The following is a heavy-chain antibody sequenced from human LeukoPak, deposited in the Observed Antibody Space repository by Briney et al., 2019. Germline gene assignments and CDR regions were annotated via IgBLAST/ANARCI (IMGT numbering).Heavy chain of an antibody. J-gene: IGHJ5*02. CDR2: IYHSGST. Sequence: SETLSLTCAVSGGSISSSNWWSWVRQPPGKGLEWIGEIYHSGSTNYNPSLKSRVTISVDKSKNQFSLKLSSVTAADTAVYYCARSITMVRGVIDWFDLWGQGTLVTVSS. D-gene: IGHD3-10*01. CDR1: GGSISSSNW. V-gene: IGHV4-4*02. CDR3: ARSITMVRGVIDWFDL.